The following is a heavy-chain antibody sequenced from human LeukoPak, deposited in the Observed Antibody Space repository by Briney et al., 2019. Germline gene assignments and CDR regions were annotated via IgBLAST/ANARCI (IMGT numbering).Heavy chain of an antibody. V-gene: IGHV4-59*01. CDR1: GGSISSYY. J-gene: IGHJ6*03. Sequence: NPSETLSLTCTVSGGSISSYYWSWIRQPPGKGLEWIGYIYYSGSTNYNPSLKSRVTISVDTSKNQFSLKLNSVTAADTAVYYCARDFLVVPAALHYYYYMDVWGKGTTVTVSS. D-gene: IGHD2-2*02. CDR3: ARDFLVVPAALHYYYYMDV. CDR2: IYYSGST.